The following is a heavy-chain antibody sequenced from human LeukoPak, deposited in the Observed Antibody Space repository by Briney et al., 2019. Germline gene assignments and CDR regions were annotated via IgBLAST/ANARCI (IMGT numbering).Heavy chain of an antibody. J-gene: IGHJ4*02. CDR3: AKVILDHQGIAVAATGIDY. V-gene: IGHV3-48*03. CDR2: ISSSGSTI. D-gene: IGHD6-19*01. CDR1: GFTFSSYE. Sequence: GGSLRLSCAASGFTFSSYEMNWVRQAPGKGLEWVSYISSSGSTIYYADSVKGRFTISRDNAKNSLYLQMNSLRAEDTAVYYCAKVILDHQGIAVAATGIDYWGQGTLVTVSS.